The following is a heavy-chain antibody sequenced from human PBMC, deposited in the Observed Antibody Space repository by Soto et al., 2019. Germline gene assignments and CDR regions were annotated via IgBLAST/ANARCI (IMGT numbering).Heavy chain of an antibody. V-gene: IGHV4-34*01. CDR1: GGSFSGYY. D-gene: IGHD2-2*01. CDR3: ARVGTEGYCSSTSCYLDY. Sequence: SETLSLTCAVYGGSFSGYYWSWIRQPPGKGLEWIGEINHSGSTNYNPSLKSRVTISVDTSKNQFSLKLSSVTAADTAVYYCARVGTEGYCSSTSCYLDYWGQGTLVTVSS. CDR2: INHSGST. J-gene: IGHJ4*02.